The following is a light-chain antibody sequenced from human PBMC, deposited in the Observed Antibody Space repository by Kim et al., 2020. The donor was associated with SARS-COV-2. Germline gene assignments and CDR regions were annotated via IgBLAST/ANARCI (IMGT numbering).Light chain of an antibody. J-gene: IGLJ2*01. CDR2: GKN. Sequence: VALRQTVRITCQGGSLRTYYASWYQQKPGQAPVLVIYGKNNRPSGIPDRFSGSTLGNTASLTITGTQAEDEADYYCSSRDSSGNHLFGGGTQLTVL. CDR1: SLRTYY. CDR3: SSRDSSGNHL. V-gene: IGLV3-19*01.